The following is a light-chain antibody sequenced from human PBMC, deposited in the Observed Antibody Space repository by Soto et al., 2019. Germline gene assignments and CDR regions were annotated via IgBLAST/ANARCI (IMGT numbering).Light chain of an antibody. J-gene: IGKJ2*01. Sequence: EIVMTQSPATLSVSPGERATLSCRASQSVSRNLAWYRQKPGQAPRLLIYGASTRATGTPARFSGSGSGTEFTLTISSLQSEDFAVYYCQQYNGWPYTFVQGTKLEIK. CDR2: GAS. V-gene: IGKV3-15*01. CDR3: QQYNGWPYT. CDR1: QSVSRN.